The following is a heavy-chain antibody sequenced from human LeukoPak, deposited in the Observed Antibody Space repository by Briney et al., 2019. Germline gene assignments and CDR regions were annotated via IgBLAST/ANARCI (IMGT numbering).Heavy chain of an antibody. CDR1: GYTFSDYF. Sequence: ASVKVSCKASGYTFSDYFMHWVRQAPGQGREWMGWINPNSGGTKYAQKFQGRVTMTRDTSISTDYMELSSLRSDDTAVYYCARGLGLEYCTGGTCYPNLYFDYWGQGTLVTVSS. CDR2: INPNSGGT. CDR3: ARGLGLEYCTGGTCYPNLYFDY. J-gene: IGHJ4*02. D-gene: IGHD2-15*01. V-gene: IGHV1-2*02.